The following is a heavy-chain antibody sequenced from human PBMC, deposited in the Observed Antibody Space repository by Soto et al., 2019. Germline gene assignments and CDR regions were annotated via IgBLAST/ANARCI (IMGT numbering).Heavy chain of an antibody. CDR3: EKDRLDTWNDPGVLDY. V-gene: IGHV3-9*01. Sequence: EVQLVESGGGLVQPGRSLRLSCAASGFTFDDYAMHWVRQAPGKGLEWVSGISWNSGSIGYADSVKGRFTISRDNAKNPLYLQMNSLRAEDTALYYCEKDRLDTWNDPGVLDYWGQEPLVTVSS. CDR2: ISWNSGSI. J-gene: IGHJ4*02. D-gene: IGHD1-1*01. CDR1: GFTFDDYA.